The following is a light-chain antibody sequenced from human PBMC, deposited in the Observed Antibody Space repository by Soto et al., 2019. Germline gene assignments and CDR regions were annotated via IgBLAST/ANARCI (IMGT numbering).Light chain of an antibody. Sequence: QSVLTQPPSVSGAPGQTVTISCSGSSSNIGVGYDVHWYQQLPGRAPTLLIYGNRNRPSGVHDRFSGSKSGTSASLAITGLQAEDGAGYDCQPYDSSLYLFGTGTKLTVL. CDR2: GNR. V-gene: IGLV1-40*01. CDR1: SSNIGVGYD. J-gene: IGLJ1*01. CDR3: QPYDSSLYL.